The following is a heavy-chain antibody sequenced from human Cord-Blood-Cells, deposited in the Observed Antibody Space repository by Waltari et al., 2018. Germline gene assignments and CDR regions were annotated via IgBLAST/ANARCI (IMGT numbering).Heavy chain of an antibody. CDR1: GCTVSSNY. CDR3: ARDVGPPDCSGGSCYSDY. J-gene: IGHJ4*02. V-gene: IGHV3-53*01. Sequence: EVQLVESGGGLIQPGGSLRLSCAASGCTVSSNYMSCVCQARGKGLEWVSVIYSGGSTYYADSVKGRFTISRDNSKNTLYLQMNSLRAEDTAVYYCARDVGPPDCSGGSCYSDYWGQGTLVTVSS. CDR2: IYSGGST. D-gene: IGHD2-15*01.